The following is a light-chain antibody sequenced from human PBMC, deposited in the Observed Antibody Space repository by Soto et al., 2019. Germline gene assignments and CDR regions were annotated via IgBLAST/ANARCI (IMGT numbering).Light chain of an antibody. CDR2: DAS. CDR3: QQLKSYPIT. V-gene: IGKV1-9*01. Sequence: DIHMTQSPSSLSASVGDRVTITCRASLPISNYLAWYQQKPGKAPKLLIYDASTLQAGVPSRFSGSGSGTEFTLTISSLQPEDFAVYYCQQLKSYPITFGQGTRLEIK. CDR1: LPISNY. J-gene: IGKJ5*01.